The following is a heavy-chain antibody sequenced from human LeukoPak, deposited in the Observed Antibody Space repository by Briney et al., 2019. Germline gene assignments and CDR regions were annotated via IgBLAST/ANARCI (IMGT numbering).Heavy chain of an antibody. Sequence: PGGSLRLSCAASGFTFSSYAMSWIRQSPGKGLEWIAEINHSGSTNYNPSLKSRVTISADTSKNQFSLRLSSVTAADTAVYYCARLQFLSGGYYAFDSWGQGSQVSVSS. J-gene: IGHJ4*02. CDR3: ARLQFLSGGYYAFDS. CDR2: INHSGST. CDR1: GFTFSSYA. V-gene: IGHV4-34*01. D-gene: IGHD3-3*01.